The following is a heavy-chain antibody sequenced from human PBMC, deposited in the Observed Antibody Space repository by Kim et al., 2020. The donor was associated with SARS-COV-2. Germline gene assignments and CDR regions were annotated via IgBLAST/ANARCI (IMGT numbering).Heavy chain of an antibody. CDR3: ARDNYDILTGDSGFQH. J-gene: IGHJ1*01. Sequence: SLKSLVTISVDTSKNQFSLKLSSVTAADTAVYYCARDNYDILTGDSGFQHWGQGTLVTVSS. D-gene: IGHD3-9*01. V-gene: IGHV4-59*01.